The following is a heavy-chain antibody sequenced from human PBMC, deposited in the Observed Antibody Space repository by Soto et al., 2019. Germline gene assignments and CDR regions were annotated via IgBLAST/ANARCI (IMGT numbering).Heavy chain of an antibody. CDR3: ARVESSNWGYYFDH. CDR2: INADNGYT. D-gene: IGHD7-27*01. Sequence: QVQLVQSGAEVKKPGASVKVSCKASGYTFSSYAMHWVRQAPGQRLEWMGWINADNGYTKYSQKFQGRVTFTRDTSASTAYMELSSLKSEDTAVYYCARVESSNWGYYFDHWGQGTLVTVSS. CDR1: GYTFSSYA. J-gene: IGHJ4*02. V-gene: IGHV1-3*01.